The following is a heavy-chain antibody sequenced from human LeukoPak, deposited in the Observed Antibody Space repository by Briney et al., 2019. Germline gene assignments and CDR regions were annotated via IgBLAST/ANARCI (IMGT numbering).Heavy chain of an antibody. CDR2: IYYSGSA. CDR1: GGSISSSSYY. J-gene: IGHJ4*02. Sequence: PSETLSLTCTVCGGSISSSSYYWGWIRQPPGKGLEWIVSIYYSGSANYNPSLKSRVTISVDTSKNQFSLKLSSVTAADTAVYYCARGGFIQLWSAFDYWGQGTLVTVSS. CDR3: ARGGFIQLWSAFDY. D-gene: IGHD5-18*01. V-gene: IGHV4-39*07.